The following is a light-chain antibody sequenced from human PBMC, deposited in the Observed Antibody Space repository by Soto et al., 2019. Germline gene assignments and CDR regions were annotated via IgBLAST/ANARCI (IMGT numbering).Light chain of an antibody. CDR2: QVS. CDR3: MQGSRWPPWT. J-gene: IGKJ1*01. Sequence: DVVMTQSPLSLPVTLGQPASISCRSSQSLVYSDGNTYLNWFQQRPGQSPRRLIYQVSNRDSGVPDRLSGSGSGTDFTLKISRVEAEDVGVYYCMQGSRWPPWTFGPGTKVEI. CDR1: QSLVYSDGNTY. V-gene: IGKV2-30*01.